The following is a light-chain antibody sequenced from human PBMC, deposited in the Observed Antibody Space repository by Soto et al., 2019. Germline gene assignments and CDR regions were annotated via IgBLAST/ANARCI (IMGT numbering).Light chain of an antibody. J-gene: IGKJ4*01. CDR2: DAS. CDR1: QSVRSW. Sequence: DIQMTQSPATLSASVGDRVTITCRASQSVRSWLAWYQQTTGTAPKILIFDASRLESGVPSRFRGSASGTEFTLTISRLQPDDFSTYYCQQYDNYPLTFGGGTKVDIK. V-gene: IGKV1-5*01. CDR3: QQYDNYPLT.